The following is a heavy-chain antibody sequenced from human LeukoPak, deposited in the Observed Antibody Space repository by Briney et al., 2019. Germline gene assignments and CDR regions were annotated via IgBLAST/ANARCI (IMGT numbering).Heavy chain of an antibody. CDR3: ARQPNGSGSYYYFYMDV. D-gene: IGHD3-10*01. V-gene: IGHV4-30-2*01. J-gene: IGHJ6*03. CDR1: GGSISSGDYY. Sequence: SETLSLTCTVSGGSISSGDYYWNWIRQPPGKGLEWIGYIYHGGSTYYNPSLKSRVTMSVDTSKNQFSLKLSSVTAADTAVYYCARQPNGSGSYYYFYMDVWGKGTTVTVSS. CDR2: IYHGGST.